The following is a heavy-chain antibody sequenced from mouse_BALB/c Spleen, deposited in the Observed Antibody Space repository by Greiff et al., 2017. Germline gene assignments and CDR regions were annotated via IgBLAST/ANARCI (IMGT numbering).Heavy chain of an antibody. CDR1: GYSFTSYW. Sequence: QVQLQQSGPQLVRPGASVKISCKASGYSFTSYWMHWVKQRPGQGLEWIGMIDPSDSETRLNQKFKDKATLTVDKSSSTAYMQLSSPTSEDSAVYYCARVYGSVHYAMDYWGQGTSVTVSS. J-gene: IGHJ4*01. D-gene: IGHD1-1*01. CDR3: ARVYGSVHYAMDY. CDR2: IDPSDSET. V-gene: IGHV1S126*01.